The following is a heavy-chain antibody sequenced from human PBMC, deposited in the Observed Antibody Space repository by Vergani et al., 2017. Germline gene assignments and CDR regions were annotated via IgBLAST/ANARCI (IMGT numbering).Heavy chain of an antibody. J-gene: IGHJ6*02. CDR2: ISARYPST. V-gene: IGHV3-23*01. CDR3: ARDRYYLGSGSYPYFYYYGLDV. D-gene: IGHD3-10*01. Sequence: EVQLLQSGGGVIQPGGSVRLSCAASGFTFSACPMTWVRQAPGKGLEWVSAISARYPSTYYADSVKGRFTISGDNSKNMLYLQMNSLRAEDTGVYYCARDRYYLGSGSYPYFYYYGLDVWGQGTAVTVSS. CDR1: GFTFSACP.